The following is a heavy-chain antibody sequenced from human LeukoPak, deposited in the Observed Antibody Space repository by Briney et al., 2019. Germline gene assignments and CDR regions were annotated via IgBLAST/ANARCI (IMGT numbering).Heavy chain of an antibody. CDR3: ARDVPYYSDSSGYFAFDY. CDR2: ISVYNGNT. V-gene: IGHV1-18*01. J-gene: IGHJ4*02. CDR1: GYIFTSYG. D-gene: IGHD3-22*01. Sequence: ASVKVSCKASGYIFTSYGISWVRQAPGQGLEWMGLISVYNGNTNYAQKVQGRVTMTTDTSTSTAYMELRSLRSDDTAVYYCARDVPYYSDSSGYFAFDYWGQGTLVTVSS.